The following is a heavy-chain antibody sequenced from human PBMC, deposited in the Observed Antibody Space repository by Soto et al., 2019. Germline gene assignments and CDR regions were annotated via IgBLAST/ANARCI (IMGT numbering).Heavy chain of an antibody. Sequence: PGGSLRLSCAVSGFIFSDHYMDWVRQAPGKGLEWVGRSANKIAGYTTFYGASVRGRFTVSGDDSKSSFYLQMNNLETEDTAVYYCARGYHSFDVWGQGTTVTVYS. CDR2: SANKIAGYTT. CDR1: GFIFSDHY. J-gene: IGHJ6*02. CDR3: ARGYHSFDV. D-gene: IGHD1-20*01. V-gene: IGHV3-72*01.